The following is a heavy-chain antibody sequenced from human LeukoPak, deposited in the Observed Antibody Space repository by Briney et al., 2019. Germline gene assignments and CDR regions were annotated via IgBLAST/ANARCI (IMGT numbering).Heavy chain of an antibody. V-gene: IGHV4-34*01. CDR3: ARARSIAARPYYGY. Sequence: PSETLSLTCAVYGGSFSGYYWSWIRQPPGKGLEWIGEINHSGSTNYNPSLKSRVTISVDTSKNQFSLKLSSVTAADTAVYYCARARSIAARPYYGYWGQGTLVTVSS. CDR1: GGSFSGYY. D-gene: IGHD6-6*01. J-gene: IGHJ4*02. CDR2: INHSGST.